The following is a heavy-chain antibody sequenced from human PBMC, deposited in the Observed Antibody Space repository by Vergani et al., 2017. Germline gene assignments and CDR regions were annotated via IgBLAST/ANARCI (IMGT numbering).Heavy chain of an antibody. CDR2: IYPGDSDT. J-gene: IGHJ6*03. CDR1: GYSFTSYW. Sequence: EVQLVQSGAEVKKPGESLKISCKGSGYSFTSYWIGWVRQMPGKGLEWMGLIYPGDSDTRYSPSFQGQVTISADKSISTAYLQWSSLKASDTAMYYCARFYYDSSAQYRPGGYYYMDVWGKGTTVTVS. CDR3: ARFYYDSSAQYRPGGYYYMDV. D-gene: IGHD3-22*01. V-gene: IGHV5-51*01.